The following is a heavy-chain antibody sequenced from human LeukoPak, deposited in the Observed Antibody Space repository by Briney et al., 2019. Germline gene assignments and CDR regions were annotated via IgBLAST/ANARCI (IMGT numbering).Heavy chain of an antibody. Sequence: SETLSLTCSVSGDSISSSPYNWGWIRQPPGEGLESIGSLRNSGSTYYNPSLKSRVTMSVDTSKNQFSLKLSSVTAADTAVYYCGRLHLTGAHRGFFDYWGQGILVTVSS. CDR2: LRNSGST. CDR3: GRLHLTGAHRGFFDY. V-gene: IGHV4-39*01. D-gene: IGHD1-20*01. CDR1: GDSISSSPYN. J-gene: IGHJ4*02.